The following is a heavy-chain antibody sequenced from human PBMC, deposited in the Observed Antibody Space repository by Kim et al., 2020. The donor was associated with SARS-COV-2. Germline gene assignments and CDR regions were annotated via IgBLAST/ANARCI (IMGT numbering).Heavy chain of an antibody. V-gene: IGHV5-51*01. CDR2: IYPGDSDT. D-gene: IGHD6-19*01. Sequence: GESLKISCKGSGYSFTSYWIGWVRQMPGKGLEWMGIIYPGDSDTRYSPSFQGQVTISADKSISTAYLQWSGLKASDTAMYYCASGVREQWPTAGSYYVDYWGQGTLVTVSS. CDR1: GYSFTSYW. J-gene: IGHJ4*02. CDR3: ASGVREQWPTAGSYYVDY.